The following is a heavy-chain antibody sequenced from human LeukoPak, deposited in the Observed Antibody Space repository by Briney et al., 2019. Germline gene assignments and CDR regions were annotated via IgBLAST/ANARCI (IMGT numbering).Heavy chain of an antibody. CDR3: AGYSSSSYYYGMDV. CDR1: GYTFISYD. CDR2: ISAYNGNT. Sequence: ASVKVSCKASGYTFISYDINWVRQATGQGLEWMGWISAYNGNTNYAQKLQGRVTMTTDTSTSTAYMELRSLRSDDTAVYYCAGYSSSSYYYGMDVWGQGTTVTVSS. D-gene: IGHD6-13*01. V-gene: IGHV1-18*01. J-gene: IGHJ6*02.